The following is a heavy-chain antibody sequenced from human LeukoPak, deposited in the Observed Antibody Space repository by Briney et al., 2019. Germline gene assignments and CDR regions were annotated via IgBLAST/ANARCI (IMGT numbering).Heavy chain of an antibody. D-gene: IGHD6-19*01. CDR3: ARDLQQWLVAYDAFDI. J-gene: IGHJ3*02. CDR1: GFTFSSYS. V-gene: IGHV3-21*01. CDR2: ISSSSSYI. Sequence: PGGSLRLSCAASGFTFSSYSMNWVRQAPGKGLEWVSSISSSSSYIYYAASVERRFTISRDNAKHSLYLQMTRLRAEDTAVYYCARDLQQWLVAYDAFDIWGQGTMVTVSS.